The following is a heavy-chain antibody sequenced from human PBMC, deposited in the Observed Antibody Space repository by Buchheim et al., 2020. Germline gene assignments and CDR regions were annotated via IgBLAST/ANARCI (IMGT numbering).Heavy chain of an antibody. CDR1: GYTFTGYY. CDR3: AREEIAVAGTSYYGMDV. J-gene: IGHJ6*02. CDR2: INPNSGGT. D-gene: IGHD6-19*01. Sequence: QVQLVQSGAEVKKPGASVKFSCKASGYTFTGYYMHWVRQAPGQGLEWMGWINPNSGGTNYAQKFQGWVTMTRDTSISTAYMELSRLRSDDTAVYYCAREEIAVAGTSYYGMDVWGQGTT. V-gene: IGHV1-2*04.